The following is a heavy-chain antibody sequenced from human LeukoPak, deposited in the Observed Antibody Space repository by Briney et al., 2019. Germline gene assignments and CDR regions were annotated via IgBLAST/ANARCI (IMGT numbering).Heavy chain of an antibody. Sequence: GRSLRLSSAASGFTFDDYAMHWVRQAPGKGLEWVAGISWNSGSIGYADSVKGRFTISRDYAKNSLYLQMNSLRAEDTALYYCAKDFDYWGQGTLVTVSP. CDR2: ISWNSGSI. CDR3: AKDFDY. J-gene: IGHJ4*02. CDR1: GFTFDDYA. V-gene: IGHV3-9*01.